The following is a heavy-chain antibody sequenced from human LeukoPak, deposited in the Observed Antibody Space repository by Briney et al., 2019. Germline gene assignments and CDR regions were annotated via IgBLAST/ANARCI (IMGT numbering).Heavy chain of an antibody. CDR2: INPNSGGT. CDR3: ARDSSRGAGYDY. CDR1: GYTFTSYD. Sequence: ASVKVSCKASGYTFTSYDINWVRQATGQGLEWMGWINPNSGGTNYAQKFQGRVTMTRDTSISTAYMELSRLRSDDTAVYYCARDSSRGAGYDYWGQGTLVTVSS. J-gene: IGHJ4*02. V-gene: IGHV1-2*02. D-gene: IGHD3-10*01.